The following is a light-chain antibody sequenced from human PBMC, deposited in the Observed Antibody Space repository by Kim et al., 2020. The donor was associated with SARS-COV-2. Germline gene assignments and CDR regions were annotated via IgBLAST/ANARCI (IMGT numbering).Light chain of an antibody. V-gene: IGKV1-27*01. CDR2: ATS. CDR3: QKYDSAPWT. Sequence: ASVGDEVTITCRASQDISNFLACYQQKPGKAPKLLIYATSTLQSGVPSRFRGSRSGTDFTLVITRLQPEDVATYYCQKYDSAPWTFGQGTKVDI. J-gene: IGKJ1*01. CDR1: QDISNF.